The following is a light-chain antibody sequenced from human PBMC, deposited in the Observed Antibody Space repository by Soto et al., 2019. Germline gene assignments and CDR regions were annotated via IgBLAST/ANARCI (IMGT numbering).Light chain of an antibody. CDR1: SSNIGNNY. Sequence: QSVLTQPPSVSAAPRQKVTISCSGSSSNIGNNYVSWYQQLPGTAPKLLIYDNTKRPSGIPDRFSGSKSGTSATLGITGLQTGDEADYYSATWDTSLSAGVFGTGNKVTVL. J-gene: IGLJ1*01. CDR3: ATWDTSLSAGV. V-gene: IGLV1-51*01. CDR2: DNT.